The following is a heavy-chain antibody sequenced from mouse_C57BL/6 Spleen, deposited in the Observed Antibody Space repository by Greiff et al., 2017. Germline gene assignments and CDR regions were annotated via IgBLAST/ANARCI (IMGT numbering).Heavy chain of an antibody. Sequence: EVMLVESGGGLVQPGGSMKLSCVASGFTFSNYWMNWVRQSPEKGLEWVAQIRLKSDNYATHYAESVKGRFTISRDDSKSSVYLQMNNLRAEYTGIYYCTGYGNYAWYFDVWGTGTTVTVSS. CDR2: IRLKSDNYAT. CDR3: TGYGNYAWYFDV. D-gene: IGHD2-1*01. J-gene: IGHJ1*03. CDR1: GFTFSNYW. V-gene: IGHV6-3*01.